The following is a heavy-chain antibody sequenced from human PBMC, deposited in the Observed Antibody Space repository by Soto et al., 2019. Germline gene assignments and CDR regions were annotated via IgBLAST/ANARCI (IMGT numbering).Heavy chain of an antibody. V-gene: IGHV3-23*01. J-gene: IGHJ4*02. D-gene: IGHD5-12*01. CDR3: QNPFVLRFSGWDYGGGDY. CDR2: ISGSGDNA. CDR1: GFTFSSYA. Sequence: EVQLLESGGGLVQPGGSLRLSCAASGFTFSSYAMTWFRQAPGKGLEWVSSISGSGDNAYYADSVKGRFAISRDNSKNAPYLQMNSRGAEDMAIYSCQNPFVLRFSGWDYGGGDYWGQGTLVTVSS.